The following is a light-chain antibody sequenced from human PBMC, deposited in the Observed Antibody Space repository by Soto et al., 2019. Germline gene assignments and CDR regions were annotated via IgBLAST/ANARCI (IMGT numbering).Light chain of an antibody. V-gene: IGKV1-5*03. CDR1: QSISSW. J-gene: IGKJ4*01. CDR3: QQYDSYSLT. CDR2: KAS. Sequence: DIQMTQSPSTLSASVGDRVTITCRASQSISSWLAWYQQKPGKAPNLLIYKASTLQSGVPSRFTGSGSGTDFTLTICSLQPDDVATYYCQQYDSYSLTFGGGTKVEIK.